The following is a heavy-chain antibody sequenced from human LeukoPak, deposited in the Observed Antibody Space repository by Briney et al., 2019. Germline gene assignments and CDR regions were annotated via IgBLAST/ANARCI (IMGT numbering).Heavy chain of an antibody. CDR2: INHSGST. CDR3: ARHGPLLSSIAALRAGPSLDY. J-gene: IGHJ4*02. V-gene: IGHV4-34*01. CDR1: GGSFSGYY. Sequence: SETLSLTCAVYGGSFSGYYWSWIRQPPGKGLEWIGEINHSGSTNYNPSLKSRVTISVDTSKNQFSLKLSSVTAADTAVYYCARHGPLLSSIAALRAGPSLDYWGQGTLVTVSS. D-gene: IGHD6-6*01.